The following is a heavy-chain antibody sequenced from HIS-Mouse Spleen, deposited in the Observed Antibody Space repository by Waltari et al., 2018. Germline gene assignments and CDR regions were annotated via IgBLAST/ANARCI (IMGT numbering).Heavy chain of an antibody. Sequence: QLQLQESGPGLVKPSETLSLTCTVSGGSISSSSYYWGWIRQPPGKGLEWIGSIYYSGSTYSNPSLQSRVTISVDPSKNQFSLKLSSVTAADTAVYYCAREIPYSSSWYDWYFDLWGRGTLVTVSS. CDR3: AREIPYSSSWYDWYFDL. CDR2: IYYSGST. D-gene: IGHD6-13*01. J-gene: IGHJ2*01. V-gene: IGHV4-39*07. CDR1: GGSISSSSYY.